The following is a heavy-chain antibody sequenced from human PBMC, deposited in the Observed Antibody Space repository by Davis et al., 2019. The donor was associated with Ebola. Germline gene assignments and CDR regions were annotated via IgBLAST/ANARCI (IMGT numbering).Heavy chain of an antibody. J-gene: IGHJ4*02. D-gene: IGHD3-22*01. CDR2: ISTYSGDT. CDR1: GYSFTSYG. Sequence: ASVKVSCKTAGYSFTSYGISWVRQAPGQGLEWMGWISTYSGDTNYPHKFQERVTLTKNTSTNTAYLELRSLRSDDTAVYYCARGHYYSENRGYGLDYWGLGTLVTVSS. CDR3: ARGHYYSENRGYGLDY. V-gene: IGHV1-18*01.